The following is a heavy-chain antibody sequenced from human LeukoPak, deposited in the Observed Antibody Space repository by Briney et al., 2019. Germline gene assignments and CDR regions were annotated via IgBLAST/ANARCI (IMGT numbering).Heavy chain of an antibody. D-gene: IGHD4-17*01. Sequence: GGSLRLSCAASGFTVSSNYMSWVRQAPGKGLEWVSSISSSSSYIYYADSVKGRFTISRDNAKNSLYLQMNSLRAEDTAVYYCASPYGDYDYWGQGTLVTVSS. CDR3: ASPYGDYDY. CDR2: ISSSSSYI. J-gene: IGHJ4*02. V-gene: IGHV3-21*01. CDR1: GFTVSSNY.